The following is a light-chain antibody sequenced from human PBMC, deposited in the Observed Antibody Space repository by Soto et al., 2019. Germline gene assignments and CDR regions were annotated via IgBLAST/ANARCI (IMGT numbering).Light chain of an antibody. J-gene: IGLJ1*01. V-gene: IGLV2-14*01. CDR2: EVS. CDR1: RSDVGAYNY. Sequence: QSVLTXPPSVSGSLGQSITISCTRTRSDVGAYNYVSWYQQQPGKAPKLMISEVSNRPSGVSNRFSGSKSGNTASLIISGLQAEDEADYYCCSFTSITTYVFGTGTKVTVL. CDR3: CSFTSITTYV.